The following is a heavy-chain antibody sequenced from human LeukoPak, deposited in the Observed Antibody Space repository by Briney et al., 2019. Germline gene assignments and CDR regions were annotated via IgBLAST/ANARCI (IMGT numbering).Heavy chain of an antibody. CDR2: IWYDGSKK. V-gene: IGHV3-33*01. CDR1: GFTLSSFG. D-gene: IGHD6-13*01. CDR3: AREMGGSSWFPPLDH. J-gene: IGHJ4*02. Sequence: HPGGSLRLSCATSGFTLSSFGMHWVRQAPGKGLEWVALIWYDGSKKYYADSVKGPFNISRDNAKNKVSLQMNRLRVEDTAVYYCAREMGGSSWFPPLDHWGQGTLVTVSS.